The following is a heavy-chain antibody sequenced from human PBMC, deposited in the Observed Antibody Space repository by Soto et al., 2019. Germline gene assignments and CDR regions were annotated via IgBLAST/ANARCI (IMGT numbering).Heavy chain of an antibody. CDR1: GFTFRSYV. V-gene: IGHV3-33*05. Sequence: QVQLVESGGGVVQPGTSLRLSCVGSGFTFRSYVIHWVRQAPGKGLEWVALTSYDGSNNFYGDSVKGRFTISRHNSRNTVELQMDSRRCEDTALYYCARWGTTGGLDVWGQGTLVSVSS. CDR3: ARWGTTGGLDV. CDR2: TSYDGSNN. J-gene: IGHJ4*02. D-gene: IGHD3-16*01.